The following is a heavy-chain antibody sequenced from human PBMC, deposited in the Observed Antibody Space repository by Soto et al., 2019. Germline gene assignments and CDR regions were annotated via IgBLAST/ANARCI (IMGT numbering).Heavy chain of an antibody. D-gene: IGHD3-9*01. CDR2: SRNRVNSHST. Sequence: VQVEESGGGLVLPGGSLRLSCAVSVVSEFSFSDEYMDWVRQAPGKGLEWVGRSRNRVNSHSTAYAASVQGRFTISRDDSKQTVYLQMNNLKPEDTAVYYCCRVDPRAKSPDYWGQGTLVTVSS. J-gene: IGHJ4*02. V-gene: IGHV3-72*01. CDR3: CRVDPRAKSPDY. CDR1: VVSEFSFSDEY.